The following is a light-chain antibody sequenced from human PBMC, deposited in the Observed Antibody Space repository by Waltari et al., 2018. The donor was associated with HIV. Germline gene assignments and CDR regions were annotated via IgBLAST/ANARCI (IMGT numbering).Light chain of an antibody. V-gene: IGLV2-8*01. CDR2: DVT. Sequence: QSALTQPPSASGSPGQSVTISCTGTSSDVGGYDYVSWYQQHPGKAPKVIIFDVTKRPSGVPDRFSGSKSANTASLTVSGLQTEDEADYYCSSYAGSSVLFGGGTKLTV. CDR1: SSDVGGYDY. CDR3: SSYAGSSVL. J-gene: IGLJ2*01.